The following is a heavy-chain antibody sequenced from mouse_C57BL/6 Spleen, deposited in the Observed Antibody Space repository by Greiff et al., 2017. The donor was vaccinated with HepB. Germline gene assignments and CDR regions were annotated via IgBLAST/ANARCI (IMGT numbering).Heavy chain of an antibody. V-gene: IGHV1-69*01. Sequence: QVQLQQPGAELVMPGASVKLSCKASGYTFTSYWMHWVKQRPGQGLEWIGEIDPSDSYTNYNQKFKGKSTLTVDKSSSTAYMQLSSLTSEDSAVYYCARPVGGAMDYWGQGTSVTVSS. CDR3: ARPVGGAMDY. CDR1: GYTFTSYW. D-gene: IGHD1-1*02. CDR2: IDPSDSYT. J-gene: IGHJ4*01.